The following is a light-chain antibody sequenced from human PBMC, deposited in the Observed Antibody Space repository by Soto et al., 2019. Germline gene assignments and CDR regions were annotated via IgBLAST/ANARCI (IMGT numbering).Light chain of an antibody. V-gene: IGLV1-44*01. Sequence: QSVLTQPPSASGTPGQRVTISCSGSSSNIGSNTVNWYQQLPGSAPKLLMYSTNQRPSGDPDRFSGSKSGTSASLAISGLQSEDEADYYCAAWDGSLNVVLFGGGTKLTVL. CDR2: STN. CDR3: AAWDGSLNVVL. J-gene: IGLJ2*01. CDR1: SSNIGSNT.